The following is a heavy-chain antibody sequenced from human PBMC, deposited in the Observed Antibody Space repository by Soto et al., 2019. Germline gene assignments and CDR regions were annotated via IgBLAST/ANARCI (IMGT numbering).Heavy chain of an antibody. V-gene: IGHV3-23*01. CDR2: ISGSGGST. D-gene: IGHD2-2*01. Sequence: GGSLRLSCAASGFTFSSYAMSWVRQAPGKGLEWVSAISGSGGSTYYADSVKGRVTISRDNSKNKLYLQMNSLRAEDTAVYYCAKDVRCSSTSCPGLIDPWGQGTLVTVSS. CDR3: AKDVRCSSTSCPGLIDP. CDR1: GFTFSSYA. J-gene: IGHJ5*02.